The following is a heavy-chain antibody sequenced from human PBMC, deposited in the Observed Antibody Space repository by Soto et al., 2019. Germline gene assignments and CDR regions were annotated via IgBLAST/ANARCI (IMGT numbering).Heavy chain of an antibody. J-gene: IGHJ4*02. Sequence: EVQLVESGGGLAKAGGSLRLFCTASGFTFRNYNMNWVRQAPEKGLEWVSSISTGGAYMFYADSVQGRFTISTDNAQNSLFLQTVSPRVEDRAVYYCARAIASPGRACFDSWGQGTLVTVSS. V-gene: IGHV3-21*06. D-gene: IGHD2-21*01. CDR2: ISTGGAYM. CDR3: ARAIASPGRACFDS. CDR1: GFTFRNYN.